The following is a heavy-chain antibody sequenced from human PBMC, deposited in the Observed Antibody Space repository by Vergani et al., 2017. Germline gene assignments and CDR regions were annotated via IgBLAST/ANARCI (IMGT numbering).Heavy chain of an antibody. J-gene: IGHJ5*02. CDR3: ARADYYGSGPSLNWFDP. D-gene: IGHD3-10*01. CDR1: GFTFSSYA. Sequence: QVQLVESGGGVVQPGRSLRLSCAASGFTFSSYAMHWVRQAPDKGLEWVAVISYDGSNKYYADSVKGRFTISRDNSKNTLYLQMNSLRAEDTAVYYCARADYYGSGPSLNWFDPWGQGTLVTVSS. CDR2: ISYDGSNK. V-gene: IGHV3-30-3*01.